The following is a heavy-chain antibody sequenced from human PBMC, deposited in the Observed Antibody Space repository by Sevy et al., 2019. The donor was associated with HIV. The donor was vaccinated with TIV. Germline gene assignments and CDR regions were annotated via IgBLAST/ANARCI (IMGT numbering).Heavy chain of an antibody. D-gene: IGHD1-26*01. V-gene: IGHV4-59*08. CDR3: ARHNGSYLGYYYYYYMDV. Sequence: SETLSLTCTVSGGSISSYYWSWIRQPPGKGLEWIGYIYYSGSSNYNPSLKSRVTISVDTSKNQFSLKLSAVTAADTALYYCARHNGSYLGYYYYYYMDVWGKGTTVTVSS. CDR2: IYYSGSS. CDR1: GGSISSYY. J-gene: IGHJ6*03.